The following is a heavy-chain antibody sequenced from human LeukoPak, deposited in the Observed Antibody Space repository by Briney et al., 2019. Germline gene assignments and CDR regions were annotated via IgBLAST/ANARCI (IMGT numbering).Heavy chain of an antibody. D-gene: IGHD1-26*01. CDR3: ARDPYSGSYGDYYYYYMDV. V-gene: IGHV3-48*03. Sequence: PGGSLRLSCAASGFTFSSFEMNWVRQAPGKGLEWVSYISSSGSTMYYADSVKGRFTISRDNAKSSLYLQMNSLRDEDTAVYYCARDPYSGSYGDYYYYYMDVWGKGTTVTISS. CDR1: GFTFSSFE. J-gene: IGHJ6*03. CDR2: ISSSGSTM.